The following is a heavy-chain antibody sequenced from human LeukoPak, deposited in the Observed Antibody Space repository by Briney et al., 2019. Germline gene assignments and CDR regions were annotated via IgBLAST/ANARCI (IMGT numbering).Heavy chain of an antibody. V-gene: IGHV1-69*13. CDR3: ARKLRLGGNWFDP. J-gene: IGHJ5*02. CDR1: GGTFTSHA. D-gene: IGHD1-26*01. CDR2: IIPISGTT. Sequence: ASVKDSCKTSGGTFTSHAITWVRQAPGQGLEWMGKIIPISGTTNYAQKFQGRVTFTADESTSTAYMELSSLRSEDTALYYCARKLRLGGNWFDPWGQGTLVTVSS.